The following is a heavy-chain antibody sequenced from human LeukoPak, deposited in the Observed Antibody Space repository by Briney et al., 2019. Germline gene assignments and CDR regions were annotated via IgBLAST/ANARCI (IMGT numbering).Heavy chain of an antibody. D-gene: IGHD3-10*01. CDR1: GFTFSSYE. Sequence: PGGSLRLSCAASGFTFSSYEMNWVRQAPGKGREWVSYISSSGSTIYYADSVKGRFTISRDNAKNSLYLQMNSLRAEDTAVYYCASFVLLWFGEPRNGMDVWGKGTTVTVSS. CDR2: ISSSGSTI. J-gene: IGHJ6*04. CDR3: ASFVLLWFGEPRNGMDV. V-gene: IGHV3-48*03.